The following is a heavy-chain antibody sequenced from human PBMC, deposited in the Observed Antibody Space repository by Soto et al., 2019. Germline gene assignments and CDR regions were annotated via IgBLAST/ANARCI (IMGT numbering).Heavy chain of an antibody. CDR1: GGTISRYY. V-gene: IGHV4-59*01. D-gene: IGHD2-21*02. CDR3: ARDLWGYCGTDCYPLDV. J-gene: IGHJ6*02. CDR2: MYNTGST. Sequence: QVQLQESGPGLVKPSETLSLTCTVSGGTISRYYWSWIRQPPGKGLEWIGYMYNTGSTVYNTSFKSRVCIAVDTSKNQCSLKLNAVTAADTAVYYWARDLWGYCGTDCYPLDVWGQGTTVTVSS.